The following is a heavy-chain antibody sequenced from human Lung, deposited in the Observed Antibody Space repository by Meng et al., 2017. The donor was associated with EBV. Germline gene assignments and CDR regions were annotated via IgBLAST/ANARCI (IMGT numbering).Heavy chain of an antibody. CDR1: GFTFSNNG. D-gene: IGHD1-14*01. V-gene: IGHV3-30*18. Sequence: GESGGRLVRPGRSLCFSCAAAGFTFSNNGFLWVRQAQGKGPEWVAIIPSDASHNKYYADSVKGRFTISRDNSKNTLYLQMNSLRTEDTAGYYCAKDLSGRFDPWGQGTLVTVSS. CDR3: AKDLSGRFDP. J-gene: IGHJ5*02. CDR2: IPSDASHNK.